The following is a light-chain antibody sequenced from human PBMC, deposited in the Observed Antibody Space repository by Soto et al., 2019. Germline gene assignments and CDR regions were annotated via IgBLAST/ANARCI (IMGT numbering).Light chain of an antibody. CDR1: TGPVTSGYF. CDR2: STN. Sequence: QTVVTQEPSLTVSPGGAVTLTCASSTGPVTSGYFPNWFQQKPGQAPRSLLYSTNNKHSWTPARFSGSLLGGKAALTLSDVRPEDEADYSRLLHSRSLWVFGGGTKLTVL. V-gene: IGLV7-43*01. CDR3: LLHSRSLWV. J-gene: IGLJ3*02.